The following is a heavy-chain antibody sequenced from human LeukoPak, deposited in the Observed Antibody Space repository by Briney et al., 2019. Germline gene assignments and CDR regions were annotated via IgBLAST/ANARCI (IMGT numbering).Heavy chain of an antibody. CDR3: AKVGLTVTTILDYFDY. CDR2: ISSSGSTI. V-gene: IGHV3-48*03. J-gene: IGHJ4*02. D-gene: IGHD4-11*01. CDR1: GFTFSSYE. Sequence: GGSLRLSCAASGFTFSSYEMNWVRQAPGKGLEWVSYISSSGSTIYYADSVKGRFTISRDNAKNSLYLQMNSLRAEDTAVYFCAKVGLTVTTILDYFDYWGQGTLVTVSS.